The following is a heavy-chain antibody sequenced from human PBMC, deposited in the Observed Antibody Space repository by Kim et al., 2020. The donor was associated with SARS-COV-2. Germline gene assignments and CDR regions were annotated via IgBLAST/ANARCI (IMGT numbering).Heavy chain of an antibody. Sequence: ASVKVSCKASGYTFTSYAMNWVRQAPGQGLEWMGWINTNTGNPTYAQGFTGRFVFSLDTSVSTAYLQISSLKAEDTAVYYCARGYCSSTSCYTGSDYWGQGTLVTVSS. CDR1: GYTFTSYA. CDR3: ARGYCSSTSCYTGSDY. D-gene: IGHD2-2*02. J-gene: IGHJ4*02. V-gene: IGHV7-4-1*02. CDR2: INTNTGNP.